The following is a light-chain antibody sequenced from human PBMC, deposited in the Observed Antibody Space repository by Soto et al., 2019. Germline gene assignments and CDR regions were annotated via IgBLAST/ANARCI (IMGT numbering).Light chain of an antibody. CDR3: QVWDSSSDHHV. J-gene: IGLJ1*01. CDR2: DDD. CDR1: NIGSKS. V-gene: IGLV3-21*02. Sequence: SSPLSHPPSLSFAPGRTATITWVGNNIGSKSVHWYHQKPGQAPVLVVYDDDDRPSGIPERISGSNSGNTATLTISRVEAGDEADYYCQVWDSSSDHHVFGTGTKVTVL.